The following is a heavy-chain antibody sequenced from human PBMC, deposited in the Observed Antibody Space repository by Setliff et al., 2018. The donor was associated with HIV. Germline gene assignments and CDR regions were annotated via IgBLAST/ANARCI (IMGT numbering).Heavy chain of an antibody. J-gene: IGHJ5*02. D-gene: IGHD1-1*01. CDR3: ARDAGTGGPGRWVDP. V-gene: IGHV1-18*01. CDR2: ISGYTGIT. CDR1: GYIFSRYG. Sequence: ASVKVSCKISGYIFSRYGVTWVRQAPGQGLEWMGYISGYTGITHYAQNSQGRVTMTTDPSKYTAYMELRSLKYDDTGVYYCARDAGTGGPGRWVDPWGQGTMVTVSS.